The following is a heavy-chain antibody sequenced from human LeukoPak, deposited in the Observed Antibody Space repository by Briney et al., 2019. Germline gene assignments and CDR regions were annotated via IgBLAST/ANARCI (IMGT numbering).Heavy chain of an antibody. J-gene: IGHJ4*02. Sequence: ASVKVSCKVSGYTLTELSMHWVRQAPGKGLEWMGGFDPEDGETICAQKFQGRVTMTEDTSTDTAYMELSSLRSEDTAVYYCATGHCSSTSCYGLPYFDYWGQGTLVTVSS. CDR2: FDPEDGET. CDR1: GYTLTELS. V-gene: IGHV1-24*01. D-gene: IGHD2-2*01. CDR3: ATGHCSSTSCYGLPYFDY.